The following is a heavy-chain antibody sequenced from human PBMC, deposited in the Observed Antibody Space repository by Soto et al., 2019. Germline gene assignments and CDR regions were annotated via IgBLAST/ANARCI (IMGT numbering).Heavy chain of an antibody. CDR2: INAGNGNT. D-gene: IGHD3-22*01. CDR1: GYTLTRYS. Sequence: GASVKVSCKASGYTLTRYSIHWVRQAPGQRLEWMGWINAGNGNTKFSQKFQGRVNITRDTSASTAYMELRGLRSEDTALYYCAILGTYYFDNSDNYFDFWGQGTLVTVSS. V-gene: IGHV1-3*01. J-gene: IGHJ4*02. CDR3: AILGTYYFDNSDNYFDF.